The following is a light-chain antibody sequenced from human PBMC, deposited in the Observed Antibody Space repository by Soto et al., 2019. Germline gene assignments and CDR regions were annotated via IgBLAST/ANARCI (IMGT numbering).Light chain of an antibody. V-gene: IGKV2-30*02. Sequence: DVVMTQLPLSLPVTLGQPASISCSCSQSLVHSDGNTYLSWFQQRPGQSPRRLIYQVSHRDSGVPDRFIGGGSGTDFTLKISRVEAEDVGAYYCMQGTHWPQTFGQGTKVDIK. J-gene: IGKJ1*01. CDR2: QVS. CDR1: QSLVHSDGNTY. CDR3: MQGTHWPQT.